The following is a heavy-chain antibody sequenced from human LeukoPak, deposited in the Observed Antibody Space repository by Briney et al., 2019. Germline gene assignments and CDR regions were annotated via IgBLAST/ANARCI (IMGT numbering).Heavy chain of an antibody. D-gene: IGHD3-10*01. CDR3: ARQVYYGSGSYDYYGMDV. CDR1: GYSFTSYW. Sequence: GESLKTSCKGSGYSFTSYWIGWVRQMPGKGLEWMGIIYPGDSDTRYSPSFQGQVTISADKSISTAYLQWSSLKASDTAMYYCARQVYYGSGSYDYYGMDVWGQGTTVTVSS. J-gene: IGHJ6*02. V-gene: IGHV5-51*01. CDR2: IYPGDSDT.